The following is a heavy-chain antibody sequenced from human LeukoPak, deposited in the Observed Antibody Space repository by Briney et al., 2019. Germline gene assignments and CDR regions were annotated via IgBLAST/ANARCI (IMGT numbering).Heavy chain of an antibody. D-gene: IGHD1-1*01. Sequence: GASVKVSWKASGYTFTSYDINWVRQATGQGLEWMGWMNPNSGNTGYAQKFQGRVTMTRNTSISTAYMELSSLRSEDTAVYYCARGDGNDYYYDYMDFWGKGTTVTVSS. CDR1: GYTFTSYD. V-gene: IGHV1-8*01. CDR3: ARGDGNDYYYDYMDF. J-gene: IGHJ6*03. CDR2: MNPNSGNT.